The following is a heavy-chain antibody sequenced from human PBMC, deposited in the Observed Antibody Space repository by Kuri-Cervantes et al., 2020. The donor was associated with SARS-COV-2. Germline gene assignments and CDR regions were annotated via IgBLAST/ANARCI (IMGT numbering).Heavy chain of an antibody. J-gene: IGHJ4*02. V-gene: IGHV3-43*01. D-gene: IGHD4-23*01. CDR3: AKDMTPDYGGNVDY. CDR2: ISWDGGST. Sequence: GGSLRLSCAASGFTFDDYTMHWVRQALGNGLEWVSLISWDGGSTYYADSVKGRFTISRDNSKNSLYLQMNSLRTEDTALYYCAKDMTPDYGGNVDYWGQGTLVTVSS. CDR1: GFTFDDYT.